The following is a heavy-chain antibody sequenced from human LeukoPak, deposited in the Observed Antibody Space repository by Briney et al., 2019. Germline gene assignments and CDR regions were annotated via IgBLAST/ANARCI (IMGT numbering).Heavy chain of an antibody. D-gene: IGHD5-12*01. J-gene: IGHJ4*02. Sequence: PSETLSLTCTVSGDSISSTTYHWGWIRQPPGKGLEWIASIHYTGTAYYRPSLKSRLTISVDTSKNQFSLKLSSVTAADTAVYYCARLRRGYSGYVRATRYDFDYWGQGTLVTVSS. CDR3: ARLRRGYSGYVRATRYDFDY. CDR2: IHYTGTA. CDR1: GDSISSTTYH. V-gene: IGHV4-39*01.